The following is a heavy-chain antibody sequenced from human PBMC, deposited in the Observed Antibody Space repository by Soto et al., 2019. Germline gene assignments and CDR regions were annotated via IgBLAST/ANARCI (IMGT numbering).Heavy chain of an antibody. Sequence: QVQLQQWGAGLLKPSETLSLTCAVYGGSFSGHYWSWIRQPPGKGLEWIGEINHRGSTNYNPSLKSRLTISVDTSKNQFSLQLSSVTAADTAVYYCARGGRGSTAGFDFWGQGALVTVSS. J-gene: IGHJ4*02. CDR2: INHRGST. V-gene: IGHV4-34*01. CDR3: ARGGRGSTAGFDF. D-gene: IGHD4-17*01. CDR1: GGSFSGHY.